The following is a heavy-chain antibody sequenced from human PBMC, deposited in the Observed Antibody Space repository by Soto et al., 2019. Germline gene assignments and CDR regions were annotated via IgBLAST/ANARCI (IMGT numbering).Heavy chain of an antibody. Sequence: QVQLQESGPGLVKPSETLSLTCTVSGGSISSYYWSWIRQPPGKGLEWIGYIYYSGSTNYNPSLKSRVNISVDTSKNQFSLKLSSVTAADTAVYYCAREYSSSSYYYYYMDVWGKGTTVTVSS. J-gene: IGHJ6*03. V-gene: IGHV4-59*01. D-gene: IGHD6-6*01. CDR2: IYYSGST. CDR1: GGSISSYY. CDR3: AREYSSSSYYYYYMDV.